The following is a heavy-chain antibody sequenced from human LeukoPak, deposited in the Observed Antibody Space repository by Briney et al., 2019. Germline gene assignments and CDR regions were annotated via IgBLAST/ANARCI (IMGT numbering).Heavy chain of an antibody. CDR3: ALGLLLDY. J-gene: IGHJ4*02. V-gene: IGHV4-39*01. Sequence: PAETLSLTCTVSGGSISSSSYYWGWIRQPPGKGLEWIGSIYYSGSTYYNPSLKSRVTISVDTSKNQFSLKLSSVTDADTAVYYCALGLLLDYWGQGTLVTVSS. D-gene: IGHD3-22*01. CDR1: GGSISSSSYY. CDR2: IYYSGST.